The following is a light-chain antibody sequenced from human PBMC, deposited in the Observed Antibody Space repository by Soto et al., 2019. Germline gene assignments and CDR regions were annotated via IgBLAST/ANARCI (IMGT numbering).Light chain of an antibody. CDR2: GAS. J-gene: IGKJ1*01. CDR3: QQYNNWRGT. CDR1: QSVSSN. V-gene: IGKV3-15*01. Sequence: EIVMTQSPATLSVSPWERATLYCRASQSVSSNLAWYQQKPGQAPRLLIYGASTRATGIPARFSGSGSGTEFTLTISSLQSEDFAVYYCQQYNNWRGTFGQGTKVDIK.